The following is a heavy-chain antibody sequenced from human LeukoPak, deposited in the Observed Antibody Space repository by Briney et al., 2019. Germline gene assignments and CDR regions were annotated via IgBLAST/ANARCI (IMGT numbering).Heavy chain of an antibody. V-gene: IGHV3-48*03. CDR3: ARGDTMSFGEGY. D-gene: IGHD3-16*01. CDR2: ISSSGSTI. CDR1: GFTFNNYE. J-gene: IGHJ4*02. Sequence: GGSLRLYCAASGFTFNNYEMNWVRQAPGKGLEWVSYISSSGSTIYYADSVEGRFTISRDNAKNSLYLQMNSLRAEDTAVYYCARGDTMSFGEGYWGQGTLVTASS.